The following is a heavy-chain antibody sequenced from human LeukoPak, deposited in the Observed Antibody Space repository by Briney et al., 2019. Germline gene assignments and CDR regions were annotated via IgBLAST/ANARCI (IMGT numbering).Heavy chain of an antibody. CDR2: IYHGGST. Sequence: SETLSLTCTVSGGSISSSSYYWGWIRQPPGKGLEWIGSIYHGGSTYYNASLRSRVTTSVDTSKNQFSLKLSPVTAADTAVYYCAKSTYYYDTFVNAFDLWGQGTVVTVSS. V-gene: IGHV4-39*07. J-gene: IGHJ3*01. CDR3: AKSTYYYDTFVNAFDL. D-gene: IGHD3-22*01. CDR1: GGSISSSSYY.